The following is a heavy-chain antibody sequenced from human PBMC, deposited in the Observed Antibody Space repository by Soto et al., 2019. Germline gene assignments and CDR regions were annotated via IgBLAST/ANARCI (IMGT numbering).Heavy chain of an antibody. D-gene: IGHD4-17*01. CDR3: AIEGDYPDYYYGMDV. CDR2: INGYNGNT. Sequence: QVQLVQSGAEVKKPGASVKVSCKASGYTFTRYGITWVRQARGQGLEWMGWINGYNGNTKYAQKLQGRVTMTTDTSTSTAYMELRSLTSDDTAVYYWAIEGDYPDYYYGMDVWGQGTTVTVSS. CDR1: GYTFTRYG. J-gene: IGHJ6*02. V-gene: IGHV1-18*01.